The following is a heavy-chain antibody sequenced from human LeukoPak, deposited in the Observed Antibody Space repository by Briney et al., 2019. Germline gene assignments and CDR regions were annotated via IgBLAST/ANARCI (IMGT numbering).Heavy chain of an antibody. Sequence: GRSLRLSCAASGFTFSSYGMHWVRQAPGKGLEWVAVISYDGSNKYYADSVKGRFTISRDNSKNTLYLQMNSLRAEDTAVYYCAKDQAITMVRGDGYYYGMDVWGQRDHGHRLL. CDR2: ISYDGSNK. CDR1: GFTFSSYG. V-gene: IGHV3-30*18. J-gene: IGHJ6*01. CDR3: AKDQAITMVRGDGYYYGMDV. D-gene: IGHD3-10*01.